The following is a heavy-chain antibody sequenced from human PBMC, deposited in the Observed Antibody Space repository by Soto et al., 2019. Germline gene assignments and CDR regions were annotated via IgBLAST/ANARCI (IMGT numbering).Heavy chain of an antibody. J-gene: IGHJ6*02. Sequence: SETLSLTCTVSGGSISSYYWSWIRQPPGKGLEWIGYIYYSGSTNYNPSLKSRVTISVDTSKNQFSLKLSSVTAADTAVYYCARGKSYSYYYGMDVWGQGTTVTVSS. V-gene: IGHV4-59*01. CDR3: ARGKSYSYYYGMDV. CDR1: GGSISSYY. CDR2: IYYSGST.